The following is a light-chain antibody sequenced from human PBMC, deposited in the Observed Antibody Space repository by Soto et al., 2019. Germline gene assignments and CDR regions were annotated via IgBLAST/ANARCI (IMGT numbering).Light chain of an antibody. Sequence: QSALTQPPSASGSPGQAVTISCTGTSSDIGGYNYVSWYQQHPGKAPKLMIYEVIKRPSGVPDRFSASRSGNTASLTVSGLQAEDEADYYCSSYTGTNNLYVFGTGTKLTVL. CDR2: EVI. CDR3: SSYTGTNNLYV. J-gene: IGLJ1*01. V-gene: IGLV2-8*01. CDR1: SSDIGGYNY.